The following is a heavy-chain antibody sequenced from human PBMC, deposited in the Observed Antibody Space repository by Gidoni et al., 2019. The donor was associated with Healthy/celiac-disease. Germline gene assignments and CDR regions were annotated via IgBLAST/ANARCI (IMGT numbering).Heavy chain of an antibody. CDR2: IRSKAYGGTT. Sequence: EVQLVESGGGLVQPGRSLRLSCTASGFTFAYYAMSWVRQAPGKGLEWVGFIRSKAYGGTTEYAASVKGRFTISRDDSKSIAYLQMNSLKTEDTAVYYCTRGGAVEMASADDAFDIWGQGTMVTVSS. CDR1: GFTFAYYA. D-gene: IGHD3-16*01. J-gene: IGHJ3*02. CDR3: TRGGAVEMASADDAFDI. V-gene: IGHV3-49*04.